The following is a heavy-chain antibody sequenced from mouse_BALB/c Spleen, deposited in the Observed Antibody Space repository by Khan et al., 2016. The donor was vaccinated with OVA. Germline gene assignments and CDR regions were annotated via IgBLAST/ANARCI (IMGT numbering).Heavy chain of an antibody. J-gene: IGHJ4*01. CDR1: GYSITSGYS. Sequence: VQLKESGPDLVKPSQSLSLTCTVTGYSITSGYSWHWIRQFPGNKLEWMGYIHYTGTTNHNPSLKSRISFTRDTSKNQFFLQLKSVTTADTATYYWARWMGYYAMDYWGQGTSVTVSS. CDR2: IHYTGTT. D-gene: IGHD2-3*01. V-gene: IGHV3-1*02. CDR3: ARWMGYYAMDY.